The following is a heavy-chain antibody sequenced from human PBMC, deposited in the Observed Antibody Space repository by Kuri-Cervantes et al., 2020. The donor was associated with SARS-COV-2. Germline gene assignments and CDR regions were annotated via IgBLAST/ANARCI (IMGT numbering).Heavy chain of an antibody. V-gene: IGHV1-18*01. CDR2: ISAYNGNT. Sequence: ASVKVSCKASGYTFTSYGISWVRQAPGQGLERMGWISAYNGNTNYAQKLQGRVTMTTDTSTSTAYMELRSLRSVDTAVYYCARWAPGGYDFWSGPLGYWGQGTLVTVSS. CDR1: GYTFTSYG. D-gene: IGHD3-3*01. J-gene: IGHJ4*02. CDR3: ARWAPGGYDFWSGPLGY.